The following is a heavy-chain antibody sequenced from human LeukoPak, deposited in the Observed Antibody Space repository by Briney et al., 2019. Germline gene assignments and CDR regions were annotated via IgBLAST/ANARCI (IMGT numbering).Heavy chain of an antibody. CDR3: AKDYEVGASSPLGY. J-gene: IGHJ4*02. V-gene: IGHV3-13*01. CDR2: IGTAGDT. CDR1: GFTFSSYD. Sequence: GGSLRLSCAASGFTFSSYDMHRVREATGKGLEWVSAIGTAGDTYYPGSVKGRFTISRDNSKNTLYLQMNSLRAEDTAVYYCAKDYEVGASSPLGYWGQGTLVTVSS. D-gene: IGHD1-26*01.